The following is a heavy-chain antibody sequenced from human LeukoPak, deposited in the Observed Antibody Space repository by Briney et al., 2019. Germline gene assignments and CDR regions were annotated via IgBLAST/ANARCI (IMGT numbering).Heavy chain of an antibody. CDR3: ARGLYKSSSWFYFDY. J-gene: IGHJ4*02. CDR1: GYTFTGYY. Sequence: ASVKVSCKASGYTFTGYYMHWVRQAPGQGLEWMGWINPNSGGTNYAQKFQGRVTMTRDTSISTAYMELSRLRSDDTAVYYCARGLYKSSSWFYFDYWGQGTLVTVSS. CDR2: INPNSGGT. V-gene: IGHV1-2*02. D-gene: IGHD6-13*01.